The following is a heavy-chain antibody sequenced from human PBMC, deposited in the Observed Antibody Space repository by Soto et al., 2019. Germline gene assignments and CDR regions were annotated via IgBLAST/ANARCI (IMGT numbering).Heavy chain of an antibody. CDR3: AKESGRGLRPY. D-gene: IGHD1-26*01. V-gene: IGHV3-23*01. CDR1: GFTFSTYA. Sequence: EVQVLESGGDLVQPGGSLRLSCVASGFTFSTYAMTWVRQAPGKGLEWVSGISESGGSTYYVDSVKGRFTISRDNSKNTLYLQMNGLSAGDAAVYYCAKESGRGLRPYWGLGTLVTVSS. CDR2: ISESGGST. J-gene: IGHJ4*02.